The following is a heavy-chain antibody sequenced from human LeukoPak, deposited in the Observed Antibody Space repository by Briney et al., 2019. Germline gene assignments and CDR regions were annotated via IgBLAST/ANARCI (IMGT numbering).Heavy chain of an antibody. CDR1: GGSYSGYY. V-gene: IGHV4-34*01. D-gene: IGHD3-10*01. Sequence: SETLTLTCAVYGGSYSGYYWSWIRQPPGKVLEWIGEINHSGSTNYNPSLKSRVTISVDTSKNQFSLKLSSVTAADTAVYYCAREGGLLWFRGNWFDPWGQGTLVTVPS. J-gene: IGHJ5*02. CDR2: INHSGST. CDR3: AREGGLLWFRGNWFDP.